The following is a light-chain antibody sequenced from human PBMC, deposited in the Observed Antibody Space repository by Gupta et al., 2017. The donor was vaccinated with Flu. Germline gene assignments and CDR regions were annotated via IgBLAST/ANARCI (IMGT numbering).Light chain of an antibody. CDR1: QSVSSSA. V-gene: IGKV3-20*01. J-gene: IGKJ3*01. Sequence: EIVLTQSPGTLSLSPGERATLSCRASQSVSSSALAWYQQQPGQSPTRLIDGASRRATGIPDRCSGSGSGTDFTLTISRLEREDFAVHYCDQNYNSPFTFARGPEWISN. CDR3: DQNYNSPFT. CDR2: GAS.